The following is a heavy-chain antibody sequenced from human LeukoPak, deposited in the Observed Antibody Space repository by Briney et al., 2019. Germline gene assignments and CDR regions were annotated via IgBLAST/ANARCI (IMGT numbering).Heavy chain of an antibody. Sequence: GRSLRLSCSASGFTLSNYWMHWVRQAPGKGLVWVSRINTDGSSTNYADSVKGRFTVSRDNAKNTLYLQMNSLRAEDTAVYYCARVIGWDEPFDIWGQGTMVTVSS. CDR2: INTDGSST. J-gene: IGHJ3*02. V-gene: IGHV3-74*01. CDR3: ARVIGWDEPFDI. D-gene: IGHD1-26*01. CDR1: GFTLSNYW.